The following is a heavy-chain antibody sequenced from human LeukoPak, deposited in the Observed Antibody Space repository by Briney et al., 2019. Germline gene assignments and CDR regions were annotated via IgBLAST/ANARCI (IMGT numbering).Heavy chain of an antibody. V-gene: IGHV3-11*04. J-gene: IGHJ6*03. CDR3: ARDHLDTSAGTYYYYMDV. D-gene: IGHD3-10*01. CDR1: GFTFSDYY. CDR2: ISSSGSPI. Sequence: GGSLRLSCATSGFTFSDYYMSWIRQAPGKGLEWVSYISSSGSPIYYADSVKGRFTISRDNAKNSLFLQMNSLRAEDTAVYYCARDHLDTSAGTYYYYMDVWGKGTTVTISS.